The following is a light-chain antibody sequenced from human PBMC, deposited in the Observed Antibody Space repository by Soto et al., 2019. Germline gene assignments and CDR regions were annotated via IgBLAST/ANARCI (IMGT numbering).Light chain of an antibody. V-gene: IGKV1-39*01. Sequence: DIQMTQSPSSLSASVGDRVTITCRASQSISSYLNWYQQKPGKAPKLLIYAASSLQSGVPSRFSGSGSGTDFTLTISSLQPEDFATYYCQQSYSTPYMYTFGQWTKLEIK. J-gene: IGKJ2*01. CDR2: AAS. CDR1: QSISSY. CDR3: QQSYSTPYMYT.